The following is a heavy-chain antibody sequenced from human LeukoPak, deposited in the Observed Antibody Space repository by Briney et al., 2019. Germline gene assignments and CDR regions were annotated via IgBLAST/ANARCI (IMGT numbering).Heavy chain of an antibody. V-gene: IGHV3-30*04. Sequence: GVSLRLSCAASGFTSSSYAMHWVRQAPGKGLEWVAVISYDGSNKYYADSVKGRFTIARDNSKNTLYLQMNSLRAEDTAVYSCARELAASVRGIFDYWGQGTLVTVSS. J-gene: IGHJ4*02. CDR2: ISYDGSNK. D-gene: IGHD3-10*01. CDR3: ARELAASVRGIFDY. CDR1: GFTSSSYA.